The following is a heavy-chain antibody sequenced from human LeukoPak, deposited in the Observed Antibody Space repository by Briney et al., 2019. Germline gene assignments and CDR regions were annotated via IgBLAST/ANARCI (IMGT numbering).Heavy chain of an antibody. CDR2: IYSGGST. J-gene: IGHJ3*02. CDR1: GFTVSSNY. CDR3: ARGILKRDAFDI. V-gene: IGHV3-66*02. Sequence: PGGSLRLSCAASGFTVSSNYMSWVRQAPGKGLEWVSVIYSGGSTSYTDSVKGRFTISRDNSKNTLYLQLNSLRPEDTAVYYCARGILKRDAFDIWGQGTMVTVSS.